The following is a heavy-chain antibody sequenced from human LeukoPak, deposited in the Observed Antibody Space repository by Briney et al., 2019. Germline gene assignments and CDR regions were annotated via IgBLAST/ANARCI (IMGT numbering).Heavy chain of an antibody. V-gene: IGHV3-64D*06. CDR2: INSNGGRT. D-gene: IGHD3/OR15-3a*01. Sequence: GGSLRLSCPASGFAFSNYAMHWVRQAPGKGLEYVSGINSNGGRTYYADSVKGRFTISGDNSRSTLFLQMSSLSAEDTAVYYCVKGTGTKYYYYGMDVWGQGTTVTVSS. J-gene: IGHJ6*02. CDR1: GFAFSNYA. CDR3: VKGTGTKYYYYGMDV.